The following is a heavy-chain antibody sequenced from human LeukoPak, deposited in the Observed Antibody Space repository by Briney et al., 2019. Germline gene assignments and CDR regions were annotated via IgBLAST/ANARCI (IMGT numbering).Heavy chain of an antibody. V-gene: IGHV4-4*07. CDR3: ARDHGVVVPAAILYYYMDV. J-gene: IGHJ6*03. CDR2: IYTSGST. CDR1: GGSISSYY. D-gene: IGHD2-2*01. Sequence: SSETLSLTCTVSGGSISSYYWSWIRQPAGKGLEWIGRIYTSGSTNYNPSLKSRVTMSVDTSKNQFSLKLSSVTAADTAVYYCARDHGVVVPAAILYYYMDVWGKGTTVTVSS.